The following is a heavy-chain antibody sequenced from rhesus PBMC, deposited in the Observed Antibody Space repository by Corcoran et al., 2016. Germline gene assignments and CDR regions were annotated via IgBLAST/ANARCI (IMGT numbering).Heavy chain of an antibody. J-gene: IGHJ4*01. CDR2: IYGSGSST. CDR1: GGSISSSY. V-gene: IGHV4-169*02. D-gene: IGHD4-29*01. CDR3: ARDVSVAAKGDFDY. Sequence: QLQLQESGPGLVKPSETLSVTCAVSGGSISSSYWSWIRQAPGKGLEWIGYIYGSGSSTNYNPSLKSRVPLSVDTSRNQLSLKLSSVTTADTAVYYCARDVSVAAKGDFDYWGQGVLVTVSS.